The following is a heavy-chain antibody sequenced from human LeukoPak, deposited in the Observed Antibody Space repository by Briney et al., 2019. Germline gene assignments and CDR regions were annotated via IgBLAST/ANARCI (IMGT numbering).Heavy chain of an antibody. V-gene: IGHV1-18*01. CDR1: GYTFTSYG. CDR2: ISAYNGNT. J-gene: IGHJ6*03. CDR3: ARDNSGSGSYYNYYYYYMDV. Sequence: AASVKVSCKASGYTFTSYGISWVRQAPGQGLEWMGWISAYNGNTNYAQKLQGRVTMTTDTSTSTAYMELRSLRSDDTAVYYCARDNSGSGSYYNYYYYYMDVWGKGTTVTISS. D-gene: IGHD3-10*01.